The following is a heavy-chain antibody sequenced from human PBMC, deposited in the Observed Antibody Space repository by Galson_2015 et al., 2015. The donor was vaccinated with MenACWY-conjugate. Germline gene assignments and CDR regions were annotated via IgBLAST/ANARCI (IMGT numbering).Heavy chain of an antibody. CDR3: ARVLLRDIRTWEGYSHYYMDV. Sequence: SLRLSCAASGLIVSNNYMRWVRQAPGKGLEWVSVIYSGGSTYYADSMKGRVTISRDNAKNTMYLQMNSLRAEDTAVYYCARVLLRDIRTWEGYSHYYMDVWGKGTTVTVSS. CDR2: IYSGGST. V-gene: IGHV3-53*01. CDR1: GLIVSNNY. D-gene: IGHD5-12*01. J-gene: IGHJ6*03.